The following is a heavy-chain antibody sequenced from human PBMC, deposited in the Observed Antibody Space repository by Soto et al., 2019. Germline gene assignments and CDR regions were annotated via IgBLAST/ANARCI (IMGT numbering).Heavy chain of an antibody. Sequence: SETLSLTCTVSGGSISSGGYYWSWIRQHPGKGLEWIGYIYYSGSTYYNPSLKSRVTISVDTSKNQFSLKLSSVTAADTAVYYCARGRAIFGVVIEGTPYNWFDPWGQGTLVTVSS. CDR1: GGSISSGGYY. D-gene: IGHD3-3*01. CDR2: IYYSGST. CDR3: ARGRAIFGVVIEGTPYNWFDP. V-gene: IGHV4-31*03. J-gene: IGHJ5*02.